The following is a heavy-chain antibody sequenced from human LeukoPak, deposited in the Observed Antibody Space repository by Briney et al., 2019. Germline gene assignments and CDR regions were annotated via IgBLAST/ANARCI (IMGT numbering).Heavy chain of an antibody. CDR3: ALRLRLGELSFDY. Sequence: ASVKVSCKVSGYTLTELSMHWVRQAPGKGLEWMGGFDPEDGETIYAQKFQGRVTMTEDTSTDTAYMELSSLSSEDTAVYYCALRLRLGELSFDYWGQGTLVTVSS. V-gene: IGHV1-24*01. CDR1: GYTLTELS. J-gene: IGHJ4*02. D-gene: IGHD3-16*02. CDR2: FDPEDGET.